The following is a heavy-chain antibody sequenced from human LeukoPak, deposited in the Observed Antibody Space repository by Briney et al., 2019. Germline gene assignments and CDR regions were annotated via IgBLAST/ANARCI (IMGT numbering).Heavy chain of an antibody. J-gene: IGHJ4*02. CDR2: IRYDGSNK. V-gene: IGHV3-30*02. CDR3: ATNDYCDLHRPFNY. D-gene: IGHD4-17*01. Sequence: PGGSLRLSCAAAGFTFSSYGMHWVRQAPGKGLEWVAFIRYDGSNKYYADSVKGRFTISRDNSKNTLYLQMNSLRAEDTAVYYCATNDYCDLHRPFNYWGQGTLVTVSS. CDR1: GFTFSSYG.